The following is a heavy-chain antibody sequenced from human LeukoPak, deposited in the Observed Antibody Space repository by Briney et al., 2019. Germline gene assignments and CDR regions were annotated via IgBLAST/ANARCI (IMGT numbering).Heavy chain of an antibody. CDR1: GCSISSYY. Sequence: SETLSLTCTVPGCSISSYYWSWIRQPAGKGLEWIGRIYTSGSTNFNPSLKSRVTMSVDTSKNQLSLKLSSVTAADTAVYYCARDHAIYGGNSGLVNWGQGTLVTVSS. CDR3: ARDHAIYGGNSGLVN. V-gene: IGHV4-4*07. CDR2: IYTSGST. J-gene: IGHJ4*02. D-gene: IGHD4-23*01.